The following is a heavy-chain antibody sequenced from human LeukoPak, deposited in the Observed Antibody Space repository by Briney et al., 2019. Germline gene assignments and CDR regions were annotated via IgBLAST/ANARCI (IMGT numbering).Heavy chain of an antibody. V-gene: IGHV3-48*04. CDR1: GFTFSSYI. CDR3: ARDPRGIHFDY. Sequence: PGGSLRLSCAASGFTFSSYIFSWVRQAPGKGLEWLSYISGNSDTIYYAGSVQGRFFISRDNAKNSLYLQMTSLTAEDSAVYYCARDPRGIHFDYWGQGTRVIVSA. D-gene: IGHD1-26*01. CDR2: ISGNSDTI. J-gene: IGHJ4*02.